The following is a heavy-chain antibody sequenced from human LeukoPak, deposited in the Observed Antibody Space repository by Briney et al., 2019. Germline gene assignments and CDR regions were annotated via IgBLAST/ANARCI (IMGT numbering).Heavy chain of an antibody. J-gene: IGHJ4*02. V-gene: IGHV1-2*02. CDR2: VNPNSGGT. CDR3: ARANYGGNLGDY. D-gene: IGHD4-23*01. CDR1: GYTFTGYY. Sequence: GASVKVSCKASGYTFTGYYMHWVRQAPGQGLGWMGWVNPNSGGTNYAQKFQGRVTMTRDTSISTAYMELSRLRSDDTAVYYCARANYGGNLGDYWGQGTLVTVSS.